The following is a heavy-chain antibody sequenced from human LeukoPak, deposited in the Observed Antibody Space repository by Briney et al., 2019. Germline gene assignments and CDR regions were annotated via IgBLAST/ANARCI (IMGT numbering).Heavy chain of an antibody. CDR1: GYTFTNYG. J-gene: IGHJ4*02. D-gene: IGHD1-1*01. CDR3: ARDIATVQHQD. V-gene: IGHV1-18*01. Sequence: GASVRVSCKTPGYTFTNYGISWVRQAPGQGLEWMGWISAYNGNTNYVQKFRGRVAMTTDTSTSTVYMGLRSLRSDDTAVYYCARDIATVQHQDWGQGTLVTVSS. CDR2: ISAYNGNT.